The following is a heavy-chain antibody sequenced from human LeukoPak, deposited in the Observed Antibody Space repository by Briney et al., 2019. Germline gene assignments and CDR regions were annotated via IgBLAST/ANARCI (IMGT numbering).Heavy chain of an antibody. CDR1: GYTFTDSY. Sequence: VASVKVSCKASGYTFTDSYMHWVRQAPGQGLEWMGWINPKTGGTNYAQRFQGRVTMTRDTSIRTAYMELNSLRSDDTAVYYCARDGRHTIFVRGIITEGSPPKNWGQGTLVTVSS. D-gene: IGHD3-10*01. CDR2: INPKTGGT. V-gene: IGHV1-2*02. J-gene: IGHJ4*02. CDR3: ARDGRHTIFVRGIITEGSPPKN.